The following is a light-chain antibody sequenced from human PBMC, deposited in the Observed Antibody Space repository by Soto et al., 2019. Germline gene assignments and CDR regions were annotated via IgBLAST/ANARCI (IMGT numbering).Light chain of an antibody. Sequence: QSALTQPASVSGSPGQSITISCTGTSSDVGVSNYVSWYQQHPGKAPKLMIYEVHNRPSGVSNRFSASKSGNTASLTISGLQAEDEAYYYCSSYTVSTAPVVFGGGTKVTVL. CDR2: EVH. V-gene: IGLV2-14*01. CDR3: SSYTVSTAPVV. J-gene: IGLJ2*01. CDR1: SSDVGVSNY.